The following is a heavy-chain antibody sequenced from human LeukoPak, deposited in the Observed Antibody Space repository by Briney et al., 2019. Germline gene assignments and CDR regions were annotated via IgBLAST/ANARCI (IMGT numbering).Heavy chain of an antibody. CDR2: ISYDGSSK. Sequence: GRSLRLSCAASGFTFSSYGMHWVRQAPGKGLEWAAIISYDGSSKYYADSVKGRFTISRDNSKNTLYLQMNSLRAEDTAVYYCAKGRTQLWLDDAFDIWGQGTMVTVSS. CDR3: AKGRTQLWLDDAFDI. J-gene: IGHJ3*02. V-gene: IGHV3-30*18. D-gene: IGHD5-18*01. CDR1: GFTFSSYG.